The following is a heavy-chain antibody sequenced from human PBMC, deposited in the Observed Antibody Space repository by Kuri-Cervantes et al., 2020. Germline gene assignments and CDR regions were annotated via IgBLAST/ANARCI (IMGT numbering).Heavy chain of an antibody. J-gene: IGHJ6*02. CDR2: IYYSGST. CDR3: ARPRLRPYYYGMDV. V-gene: IGHV4-39*01. CDR1: GGSISSSSYY. D-gene: IGHD4-17*01. Sequence: GSLRLSCTVSGGSISSSSYYWGWIRQPPGKGLEWIGSIYYSGSTYYNPSLKSRVTISVGTSKNQFSLKLSSVTAADTAVYYCARPRLRPYYYGMDVWGQGTTVTVSS.